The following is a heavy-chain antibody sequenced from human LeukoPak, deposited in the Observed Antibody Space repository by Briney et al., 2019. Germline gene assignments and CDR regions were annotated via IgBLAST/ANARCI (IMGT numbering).Heavy chain of an antibody. D-gene: IGHD6-13*01. Sequence: SVKVSCKASGGTFSSYAISWVRQAPGQGLEWMGRIIPILGIANYAQKFQGRVTITADKSTSTAYMELSSLRSEDTAVYYCASQPSGYSSPARVCWGQGTLVTVSS. CDR3: ASQPSGYSSPARVC. CDR2: IIPILGIA. V-gene: IGHV1-69*04. J-gene: IGHJ4*02. CDR1: GGTFSSYA.